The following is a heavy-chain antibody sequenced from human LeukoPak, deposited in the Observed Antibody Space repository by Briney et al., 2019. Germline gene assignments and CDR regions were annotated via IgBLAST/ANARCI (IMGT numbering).Heavy chain of an antibody. D-gene: IGHD6-19*01. CDR2: IRYDGSNK. CDR1: GFTFSSYG. V-gene: IGHV3-30*02. J-gene: IGHJ6*03. Sequence: GGSLRLSCAASGFTFSSYGMHWVRQAPGKGLEWVAFIRYDGSNKYYADSVKGRFTISRDNSKNTLYLQMNSLRAEDTAVYYCAKDYGSIETSSGWSITYYYYYYYMDVWGKGITVTVSS. CDR3: AKDYGSIETSSGWSITYYYYYYYMDV.